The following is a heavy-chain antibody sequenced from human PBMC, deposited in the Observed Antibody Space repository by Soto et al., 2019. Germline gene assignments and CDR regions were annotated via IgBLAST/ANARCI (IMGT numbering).Heavy chain of an antibody. V-gene: IGHV3-7*04. CDR2: IKEDGSVI. CDR1: GFTFSSYW. CDR3: ARDPGSSAFDL. D-gene: IGHD6-13*01. J-gene: IGHJ3*01. Sequence: EVQLVDSGGGLVQPGGSLRLSCEASGFTFSSYWMSWVRQAPDKGPEFAANIKEDGSVINYVDSVKGRFTISRDNVKNSVYLHMNSLRGEDTAIYYCARDPGSSAFDLWGQGTVVTVSS.